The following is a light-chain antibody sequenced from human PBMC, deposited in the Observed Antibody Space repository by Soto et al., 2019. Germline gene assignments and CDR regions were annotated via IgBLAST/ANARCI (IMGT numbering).Light chain of an antibody. Sequence: EIVLTQSPGTLSLSPGERATLSCRASQSVSSRFLAWYQQKPGLAPTLLISDASTRASGVPDRFSGGGSGTDFTLTIRRLEPEDFALYYCQQYADSPITFGQGTRLEIK. CDR2: DAS. CDR1: QSVSSRF. J-gene: IGKJ5*01. CDR3: QQYADSPIT. V-gene: IGKV3-20*01.